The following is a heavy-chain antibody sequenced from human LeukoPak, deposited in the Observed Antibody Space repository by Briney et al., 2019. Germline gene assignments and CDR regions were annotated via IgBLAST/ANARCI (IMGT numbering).Heavy chain of an antibody. CDR3: ARSLGYCTNGVCYVGYFDY. CDR2: INPNSGGT. J-gene: IGHJ4*02. CDR1: GYSFTGQY. V-gene: IGHV1-2*02. D-gene: IGHD2-8*01. Sequence: ASVKVSCKASGYSFTGQYLHWVRQAPGQGLEWMGWINPNSGGTNYAQKFQGRVIMTRDTSISTAYMELSRLRSDDTAVYYCARSLGYCTNGVCYVGYFDYWGQGTLVTVSS.